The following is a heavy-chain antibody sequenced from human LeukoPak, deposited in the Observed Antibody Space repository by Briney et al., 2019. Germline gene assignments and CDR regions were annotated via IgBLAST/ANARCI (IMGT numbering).Heavy chain of an antibody. D-gene: IGHD1-26*01. J-gene: IGHJ4*02. Sequence: GGSLRLSCEASGFTFSSYAMNWVRQAPGEGLEWVAVISGSGGKTHYADSVKGRVTISGDNSKNALYLQMNSLRAEDTALYYCARGVSGTYYLHPFDYWGQGTLVTVSS. CDR1: GFTFSSYA. CDR3: ARGVSGTYYLHPFDY. V-gene: IGHV3-23*01. CDR2: ISGSGGKT.